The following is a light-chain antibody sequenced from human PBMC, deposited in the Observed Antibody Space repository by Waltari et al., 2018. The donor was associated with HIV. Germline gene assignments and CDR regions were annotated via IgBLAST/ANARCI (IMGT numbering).Light chain of an antibody. CDR2: GAS. Sequence: EMAMTQSPVTLSVSAGATPTRSCRPSLSINSNLAWYQHKPGQAPRLLIYGASSRATGVPERFSGSGSGTEFTLTISSLESADFVVYYCQQYGYWPRALTFGPGTKVEFK. CDR3: QQYGYWPRALT. V-gene: IGKV3-15*01. J-gene: IGKJ3*01. CDR1: LSINSN.